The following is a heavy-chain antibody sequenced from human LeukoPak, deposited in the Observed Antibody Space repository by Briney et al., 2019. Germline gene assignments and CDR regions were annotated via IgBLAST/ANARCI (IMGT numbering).Heavy chain of an antibody. CDR3: ARLSDYVWGSYRYTGPLYYMDV. CDR2: INHSGST. J-gene: IGHJ6*03. D-gene: IGHD3-16*02. CDR1: GGSFSGYY. Sequence: SETLSLTCAVYGGSFSGYYWSWIRQPPGKGLEWIGEINHSGSTNYNPSLKSRVTISVDTSKNQFSLKLSSVTAADTAVYYCARLSDYVWGSYRYTGPLYYMDVWGKGTTVTVSS. V-gene: IGHV4-34*01.